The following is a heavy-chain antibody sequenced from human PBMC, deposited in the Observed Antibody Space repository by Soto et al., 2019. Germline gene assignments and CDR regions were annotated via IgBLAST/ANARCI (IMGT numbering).Heavy chain of an antibody. D-gene: IGHD3-16*01. J-gene: IGHJ6*02. Sequence: QVQLVESGGGVVQPGASLRLSCAASGVAFSSYAMHWVRQAPGKGLEWVGVISYDGNYIYYADSVKGRFTISRDNSKTPLYVQVNSLRPEDTAVYYCAKGILSATIGPYAMDVWGQGTTVTVSS. V-gene: IGHV3-30*18. CDR1: GVAFSSYA. CDR2: ISYDGNYI. CDR3: AKGILSATIGPYAMDV.